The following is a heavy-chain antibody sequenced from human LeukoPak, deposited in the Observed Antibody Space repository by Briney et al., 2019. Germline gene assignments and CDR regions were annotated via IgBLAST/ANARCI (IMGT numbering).Heavy chain of an antibody. CDR3: ARDPGGYCSSTSCWRKAFDI. V-gene: IGHV4-31*03. CDR1: GGSISSGGYC. J-gene: IGHJ3*02. D-gene: IGHD2-2*01. CDR2: IYYSGST. Sequence: PSQTLSLTCTVSGGSISSGGYCWSWIRQHPGKGLEWIGDIYYSGSTYYNPSLKSRVTISVDTSKNQFSLKLSSVTAADTAVYYCARDPGGYCSSTSCWRKAFDIWGQGTMVTVSS.